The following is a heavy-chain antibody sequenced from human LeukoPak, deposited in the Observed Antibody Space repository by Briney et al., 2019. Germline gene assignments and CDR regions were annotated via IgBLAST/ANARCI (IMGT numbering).Heavy chain of an antibody. D-gene: IGHD6-13*01. Sequence: GESLKISCKGSGYSFTSYWIGWVRQMPGKGLEWMGIIYPGDSDTRYSPSFQGQVTISADKSISTAYLQWSSLKASDTAMYYCVRHAGIAAAVPSPMDVWGKGTTVTVSS. CDR3: VRHAGIAAAVPSPMDV. CDR1: GYSFTSYW. V-gene: IGHV5-51*01. CDR2: IYPGDSDT. J-gene: IGHJ6*03.